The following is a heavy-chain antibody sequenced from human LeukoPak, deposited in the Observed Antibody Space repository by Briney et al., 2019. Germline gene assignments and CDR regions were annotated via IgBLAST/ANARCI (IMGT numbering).Heavy chain of an antibody. Sequence: SDPLSLTRTVSGGSISSSSYYWGWIRQPPGKGLEWIGSIYYSGSTYYNPSLKSRVTISVDTSKSQFSLKLSSVTAADTAVYYCARHPPLYDSSGYAFAYWGQGTLVTVSS. CDR2: IYYSGST. CDR1: GGSISSSSYY. CDR3: ARHPPLYDSSGYAFAY. J-gene: IGHJ4*02. D-gene: IGHD3-22*01. V-gene: IGHV4-39*01.